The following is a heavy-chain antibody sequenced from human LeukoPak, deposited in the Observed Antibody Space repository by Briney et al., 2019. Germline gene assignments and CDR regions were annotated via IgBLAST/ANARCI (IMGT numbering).Heavy chain of an antibody. D-gene: IGHD4-17*01. Sequence: ASVKVSCKASGYTFTNYYMHWVRQAPGQGLEWMGWINPNSGGTNYAQKFQGRVTMTRDTSISTAYMELSRLRSDDTAVYYCASLSTVTTPDFDYWGQGTLVTVSS. J-gene: IGHJ4*02. CDR1: GYTFTNYY. CDR3: ASLSTVTTPDFDY. CDR2: INPNSGGT. V-gene: IGHV1-2*02.